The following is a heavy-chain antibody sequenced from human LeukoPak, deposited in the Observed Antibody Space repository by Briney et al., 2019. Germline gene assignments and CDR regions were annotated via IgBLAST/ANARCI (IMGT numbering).Heavy chain of an antibody. Sequence: GGSLRLSCAASGFTFITYGMHWVRQAPDKGLEWVAVISYDGSNKYYADSVKGRFTISRDNSKNTLYLQMNSLRAEDTAVYYCAKDRFGDSLVSNYFDYWGQGTLVTVSS. CDR3: AKDRFGDSLVSNYFDY. D-gene: IGHD3-10*01. J-gene: IGHJ4*02. V-gene: IGHV3-30*18. CDR2: ISYDGSNK. CDR1: GFTFITYG.